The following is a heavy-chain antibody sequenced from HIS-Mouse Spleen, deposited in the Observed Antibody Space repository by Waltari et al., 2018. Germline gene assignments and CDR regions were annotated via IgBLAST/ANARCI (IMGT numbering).Heavy chain of an antibody. CDR1: GGSFSGYY. J-gene: IGHJ4*02. CDR3: ARQSSSSPRFDY. D-gene: IGHD6-6*01. CDR2: INHSGST. Sequence: QVQLQQWGAGLLKPSETLSLTCAVYGGSFSGYYWSWIRQPPGKGLEWIGEINHSGSTNYNPSLKSRVTISVDTSKNQFSLKLSSVTAADTAVYYCARQSSSSPRFDYWGQGTLVTVSS. V-gene: IGHV4-34*01.